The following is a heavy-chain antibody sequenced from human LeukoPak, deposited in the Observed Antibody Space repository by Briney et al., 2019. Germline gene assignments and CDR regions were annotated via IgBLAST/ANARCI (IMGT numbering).Heavy chain of an antibody. V-gene: IGHV4-59*01. D-gene: IGHD3-16*01. Sequence: SETLSLTCTVSGGSISSYYWSWIRQPPGKGLEWIGYIYYSGSTNYNPSLKSRVTISVDTSKNQLSLKLSSVTAADTAVYYCARRIWGQFDYWGQGTLVTVSS. J-gene: IGHJ4*02. CDR1: GGSISSYY. CDR3: ARRIWGQFDY. CDR2: IYYSGST.